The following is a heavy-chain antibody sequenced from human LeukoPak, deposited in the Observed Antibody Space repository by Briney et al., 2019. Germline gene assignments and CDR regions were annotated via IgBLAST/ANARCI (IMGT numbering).Heavy chain of an antibody. CDR2: IYPNRGGT. CDR3: ARDVRAGRNDAFDI. V-gene: IGHV1-2*02. D-gene: IGHD1-14*01. CDR1: GYSFTDYY. Sequence: VASVRVSCKASGYSFTDYYIHWVRQAPGEGGERMGWIYPNRGGTNYAQKFQDRVTNNSETSISTASMELSSLRSDDTAVYYCARDVRAGRNDAFDIWGQGTTVIVSS. J-gene: IGHJ3*02.